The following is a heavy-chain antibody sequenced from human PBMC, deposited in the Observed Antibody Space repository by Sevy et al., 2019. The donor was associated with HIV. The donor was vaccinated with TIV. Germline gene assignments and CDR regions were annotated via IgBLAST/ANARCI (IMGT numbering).Heavy chain of an antibody. Sequence: GGSLRLSCAASGFTFSDYYMSWIRQAPGRGLEWVSYISRSGSTINYADSVKGRFTISRDNAKNSLYLQINSLRAEDTAVYYCARENIMIEEPGWFDPWGQRTLVTVSS. D-gene: IGHD3-16*01. V-gene: IGHV3-11*01. CDR2: ISRSGSTI. CDR1: GFTFSDYY. CDR3: ARENIMIEEPGWFDP. J-gene: IGHJ5*02.